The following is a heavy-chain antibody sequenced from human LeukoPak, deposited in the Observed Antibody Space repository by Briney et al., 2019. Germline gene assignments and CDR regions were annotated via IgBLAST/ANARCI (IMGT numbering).Heavy chain of an antibody. V-gene: IGHV4-4*07. CDR3: AREVRFLEWPDAFDI. D-gene: IGHD3-3*01. CDR1: GGSISSYY. Sequence: SETLSLTCTVSGGSISSYYWSWIRQPAGKGLEWIGRIYTSGSTNYNPSLKSRVTMSVDTSKNQFSLKLSSVTAADTAVYYCAREVRFLEWPDAFDIWGQGTMVTVSS. CDR2: IYTSGST. J-gene: IGHJ3*02.